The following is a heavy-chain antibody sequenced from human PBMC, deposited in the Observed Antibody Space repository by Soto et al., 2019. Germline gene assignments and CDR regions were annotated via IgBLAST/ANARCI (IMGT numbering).Heavy chain of an antibody. CDR2: IIPIFGTA. D-gene: IGHD6-13*01. Sequence: SVKVSCKASGGTFSSYAISWVRQAPGQGLEWMGGIIPIFGTANYAQKFQGRVTITADESTSTAYMELSSLRSEDTAVYYCARTIAAAGKIDYWGQGTLVTVSS. CDR3: ARTIAAAGKIDY. CDR1: GGTFSSYA. V-gene: IGHV1-69*13. J-gene: IGHJ4*02.